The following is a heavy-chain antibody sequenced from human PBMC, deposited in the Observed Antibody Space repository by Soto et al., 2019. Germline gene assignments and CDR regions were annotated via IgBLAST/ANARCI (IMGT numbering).Heavy chain of an antibody. J-gene: IGHJ4*02. CDR3: ARESRDGYNHFDY. D-gene: IGHD5-12*01. CDR2: ISSSSSYI. Sequence: GGSLRLSCAASGFTFSYYTMNWVRQAPGKGLEWVSFISSSSSYIYYADSVKGRFTISRDNAKNSLYLQMNSLRAEDTAVYYCARESRDGYNHFDYWGQGTLVTVSS. CDR1: GFTFSYYT. V-gene: IGHV3-21*06.